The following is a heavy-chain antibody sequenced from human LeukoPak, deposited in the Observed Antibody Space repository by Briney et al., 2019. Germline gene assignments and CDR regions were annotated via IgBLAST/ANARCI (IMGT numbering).Heavy chain of an antibody. CDR3: ARGSDLPLNGLWFGESLSLDY. CDR1: GGSISSSNW. J-gene: IGHJ4*02. V-gene: IGHV4-4*02. Sequence: PSETLSLTCAVSGGSISSSNWWSWVRQPPGRGLEWIGEIYHSGSTNYNPSLKSRVTISVDKSKNQFSLKLSSVTAADTAVYYCARGSDLPLNGLWFGESLSLDYWGQGTLVTVSS. CDR2: IYHSGST. D-gene: IGHD3-10*01.